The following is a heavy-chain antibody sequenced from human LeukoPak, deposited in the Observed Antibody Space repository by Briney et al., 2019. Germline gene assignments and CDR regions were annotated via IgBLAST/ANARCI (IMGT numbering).Heavy chain of an antibody. V-gene: IGHV3-23*01. CDR3: AKSPTVDAAFDI. CDR1: GFTFSSYA. D-gene: IGHD4-23*01. Sequence: GGSLRLSCAASGFTFSSYAMNWVRQAPGEGLEWVSGIGYTGDSTFYADSVKGRFTVSRDSSKNTLFLHMNSLRAEDTALYYCAKSPTVDAAFDIWGQGTMVTVSS. J-gene: IGHJ3*02. CDR2: IGYTGDST.